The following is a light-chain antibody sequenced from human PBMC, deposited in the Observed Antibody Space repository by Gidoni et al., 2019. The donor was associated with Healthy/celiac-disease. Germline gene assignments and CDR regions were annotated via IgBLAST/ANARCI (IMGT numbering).Light chain of an antibody. CDR3: QQYNNWPIT. CDR1: QSVSSN. J-gene: IGKJ5*01. Sequence: EIVMTQSPATLSVSPGERATLSCRASQSVSSNLAWYQQKPGKPPRLLIYGASTRATGIPARFSGSGSGTDFTLTISSLQSEDFAVYYCQQYNNWPITFGPGTRLEIK. V-gene: IGKV3-15*01. CDR2: GAS.